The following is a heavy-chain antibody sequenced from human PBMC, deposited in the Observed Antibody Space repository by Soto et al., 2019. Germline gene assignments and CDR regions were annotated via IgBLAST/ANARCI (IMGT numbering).Heavy chain of an antibody. CDR2: IWYDGSNK. D-gene: IGHD1-7*01. Sequence: ESVGGVVQPGRSLRLSCAASGFTFSSYGMHWVRQAPGKGLEWVAVIWYDGSNKYYADSVKGRFTISRDNSKNTLYLQMNSLRAEDTAVYYCARHAQNSGFDYWGQGTLVTVSS. CDR3: ARHAQNSGFDY. V-gene: IGHV3-33*01. CDR1: GFTFSSYG. J-gene: IGHJ4*02.